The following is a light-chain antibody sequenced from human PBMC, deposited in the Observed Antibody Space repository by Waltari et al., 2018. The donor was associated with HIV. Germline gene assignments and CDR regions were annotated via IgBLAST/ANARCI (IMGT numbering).Light chain of an antibody. Sequence: QSVLTQHPSASGTPGQRVTISCSGTTSHVGSNFVSWYQQLPGTAPKLLINKDNRRPAGVTARFSGSKAAASASQAISGLRSEDEGDDYCATWDGSLGGVYVFGTGTKVTVL. CDR2: KDN. CDR3: ATWDGSLGGVYV. J-gene: IGLJ1*01. CDR1: TSHVGSNF. V-gene: IGLV1-47*01.